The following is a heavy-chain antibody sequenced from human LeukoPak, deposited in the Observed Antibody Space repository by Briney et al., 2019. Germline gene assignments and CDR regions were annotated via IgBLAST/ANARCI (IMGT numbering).Heavy chain of an antibody. J-gene: IGHJ5*02. CDR3: ARDPGSGWYGNNWFDP. V-gene: IGHV3-7*01. Sequence: GGSLRLSCAASGFTFSSYAMNWVRQAPGKGLEGVANIKQDGSEKYYVDSVKGRFTISRDNAKNSLYLQMNSLRAEDTAVYYCARDPGSGWYGNNWFDPWGQGTLVTVSS. D-gene: IGHD6-19*01. CDR1: GFTFSSYA. CDR2: IKQDGSEK.